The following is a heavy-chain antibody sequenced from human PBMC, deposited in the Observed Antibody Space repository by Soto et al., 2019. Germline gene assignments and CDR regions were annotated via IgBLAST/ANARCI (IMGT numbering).Heavy chain of an antibody. V-gene: IGHV3-11*01. Sequence: QLQLVESGGGLVRPGGSLRLSCAASGFTFSDYYMSWIRQAPGKGLEWISYISAGGGSTIYYADSVKGRFTISRDNARNSLYLRMTSLRGEDTAVYYCARQRGYYDSSGLDYWGHGALVTVSS. J-gene: IGHJ4*01. D-gene: IGHD3-22*01. CDR2: ISAGGGSTI. CDR3: ARQRGYYDSSGLDY. CDR1: GFTFSDYY.